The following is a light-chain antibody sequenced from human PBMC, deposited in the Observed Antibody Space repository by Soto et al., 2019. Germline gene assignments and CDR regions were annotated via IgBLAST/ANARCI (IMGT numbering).Light chain of an antibody. V-gene: IGKV3-11*01. Sequence: EIVLTQSPATLSLSPGDRATLSCRASQSVSSYLAWYQQRPGQSPRLLIYDASNSATAIPARFSGSGSGTDFTLTISSLEPEDFADYYCQQRSDWPLTFGGGTKVEIK. CDR2: DAS. J-gene: IGKJ4*01. CDR1: QSVSSY. CDR3: QQRSDWPLT.